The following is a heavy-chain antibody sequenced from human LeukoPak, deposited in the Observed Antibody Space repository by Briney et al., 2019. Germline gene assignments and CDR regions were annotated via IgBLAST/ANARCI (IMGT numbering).Heavy chain of an antibody. Sequence: GASVTDTCKASGYTFTDYYMHWVRQAPGQGLEWMGWINPNSGGTNYAKNFQGRVTMTRDTSITTAYMDLSRLRSDDTAVYYCARGVGSGWNCDLWARGNLVTVSS. V-gene: IGHV1-2*02. D-gene: IGHD3-10*01. CDR3: ARGVGSGWNCDL. J-gene: IGHJ2*01. CDR2: INPNSGGT. CDR1: GYTFTDYY.